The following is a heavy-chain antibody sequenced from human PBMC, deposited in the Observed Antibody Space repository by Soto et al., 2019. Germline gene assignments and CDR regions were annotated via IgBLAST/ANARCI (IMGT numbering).Heavy chain of an antibody. Sequence: PGGALRVSCVASGFTFTNYWIHWVRQAPGKGLAWVSRINRDGSSQNYADSVKGRFTVTRDNAKDTVYLQMNSLRVEDTAVYYCARGARNEYYADYWGQGILVTVSS. J-gene: IGHJ4*02. CDR1: GFTFTNYW. CDR2: INRDGSSQ. CDR3: ARGARNEYYADY. D-gene: IGHD1-26*01. V-gene: IGHV3-74*01.